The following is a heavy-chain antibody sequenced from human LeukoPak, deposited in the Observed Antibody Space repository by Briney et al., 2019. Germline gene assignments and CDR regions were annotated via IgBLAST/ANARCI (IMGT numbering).Heavy chain of an antibody. CDR3: THVAGPHAVDY. Sequence: GGSLRLSCAASGFTFSGSAMHWVRQASGKGLEWVGRIRSKANSYATAYAASVKGRFTISRDDSKNTAYLQMNSLKTEDTAVYYCTHVAGPHAVDYWGQGTLVTVSS. CDR1: GFTFSGSA. V-gene: IGHV3-73*01. J-gene: IGHJ4*02. CDR2: IRSKANSYAT. D-gene: IGHD6-19*01.